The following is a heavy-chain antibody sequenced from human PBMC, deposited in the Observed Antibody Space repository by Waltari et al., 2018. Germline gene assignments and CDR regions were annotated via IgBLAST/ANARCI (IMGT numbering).Heavy chain of an antibody. D-gene: IGHD3-10*01. CDR1: GGSFSGYY. Sequence: QVQLQQWGAGLLKPSETLSLTCAVYGGSFSGYYWSWIRQPPGKGLVWIGEINHSGSTNYNPALKSRVTRSVDTSKNQFSLKLSSVTAADTAVYYCAMGSRRYGSGSLNYWGQGTLVTVSS. V-gene: IGHV4-34*01. J-gene: IGHJ4*02. CDR2: INHSGST. CDR3: AMGSRRYGSGSLNY.